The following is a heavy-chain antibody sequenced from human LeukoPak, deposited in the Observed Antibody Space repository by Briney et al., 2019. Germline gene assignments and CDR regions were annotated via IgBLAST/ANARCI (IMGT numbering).Heavy chain of an antibody. D-gene: IGHD2-2*01. CDR1: GGSISSSSYY. J-gene: IGHJ5*02. CDR3: ARQGGSQVPAAFDP. CDR2: IYYSGST. V-gene: IGHV4-39*01. Sequence: PSETLSLTCTVSGGSISSSSYYWGWIRQPPGKGLEWIGSIYYSGSTYYNPSLKSRVTISVDTSKNQFSLKLSSVTAADTAVYYCARQGGSQVPAAFDPWGQGTLVTVSS.